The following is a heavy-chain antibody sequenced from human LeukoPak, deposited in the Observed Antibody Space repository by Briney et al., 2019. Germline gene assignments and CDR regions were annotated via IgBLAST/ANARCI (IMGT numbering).Heavy chain of an antibody. V-gene: IGHV3-7*03. CDR2: IKQDGSKK. Sequence: GGSLRLSCVASGFPFSSYWMTWVRQAPGKGLEWVANIKQDGSKKYYVDSVKGRFTISRDNAKNSLDLQMNSLRVEDTAVYYCARLGPASSGWPESFDYWGQGTLVTVSS. D-gene: IGHD6-19*01. J-gene: IGHJ4*02. CDR3: ARLGPASSGWPESFDY. CDR1: GFPFSSYW.